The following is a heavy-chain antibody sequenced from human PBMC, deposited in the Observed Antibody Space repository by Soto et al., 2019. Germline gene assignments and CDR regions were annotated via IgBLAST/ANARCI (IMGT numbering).Heavy chain of an antibody. Sequence: SGPTLVNPTQTLTLTCTFSGFSLSTSGMCVSWIRQPPGKALEWLARIDWDDDKYYSTSLKTRLTISKDTSKNQVVLTMTNRDAVNTATYFCARIRVAYFSGGGRAAALVGFDTWGKGPPVAV. CDR2: IDWDDDK. CDR3: ARIRVAYFSGGGRAAALVGFDT. V-gene: IGHV2-70*11. D-gene: IGHD2-15*01. CDR1: GFSLSTSGMC. J-gene: IGHJ3*02.